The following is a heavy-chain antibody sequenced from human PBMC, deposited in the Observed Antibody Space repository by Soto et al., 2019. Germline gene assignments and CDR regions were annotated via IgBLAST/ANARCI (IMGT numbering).Heavy chain of an antibody. V-gene: IGHV3-30*03. CDR3: ARKGYGGRWSLDY. CDR1: GFTFSSYG. J-gene: IGHJ4*02. Sequence: QVQLVESGGGVVQPGRSLRLSCAASGFTFSSYGMHWACQAPGEGLEWVAVISYDGNRKYYADSVKGRFTISRDFSKNTVDLNMNSLRVEDTAVYFCARKGYGGRWSLDYWGQGILVTVSS. D-gene: IGHD2-15*01. CDR2: ISYDGNRK.